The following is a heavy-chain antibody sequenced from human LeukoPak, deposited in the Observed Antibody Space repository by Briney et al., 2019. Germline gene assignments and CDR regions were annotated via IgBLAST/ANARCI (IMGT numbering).Heavy chain of an antibody. Sequence: AGGSLRLSCAASGFTFSSYAMHWVRQAPGKGLEWVSSISSSSSYIYYADSVKGRFTISRDNAKNSLYLQMNSLRAEDTAVYYCASLRLLWFGELLDWSQGTLVTVSS. J-gene: IGHJ4*02. CDR1: GFTFSSYA. CDR3: ASLRLLWFGELLD. V-gene: IGHV3-21*01. CDR2: ISSSSSYI. D-gene: IGHD3-10*01.